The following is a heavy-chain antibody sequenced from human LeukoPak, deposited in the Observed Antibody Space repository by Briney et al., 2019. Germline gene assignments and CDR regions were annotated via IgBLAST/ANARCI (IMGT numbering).Heavy chain of an antibody. V-gene: IGHV3-48*01. CDR2: ISSSSGTI. D-gene: IGHD6-25*01. CDR3: AERFDY. Sequence: PGGSLRLSCAASGFTFSSYSMNWVRQAPGKGLEWVSYISSSSGTIYYADSVKGRFTISRDNAKNSLYLQMNSLRAEDTAVYYCAERFDYWGQGALVTVSS. J-gene: IGHJ4*02. CDR1: GFTFSSYS.